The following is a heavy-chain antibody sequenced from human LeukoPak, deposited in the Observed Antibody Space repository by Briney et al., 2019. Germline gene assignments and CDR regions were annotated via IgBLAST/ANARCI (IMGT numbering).Heavy chain of an antibody. J-gene: IGHJ4*02. V-gene: IGHV3-72*01. Sequence: GGSLRLSCAASGFTFSDHYMDWVRQAPGKGLEWVGRIRNKANSYTTEYAASVEGRFTISRDDSKNSLYLQMNSLKCEDTAVYYCAREWDSGSYYLGYFDYWGQGTLVTVSS. CDR3: AREWDSGSYYLGYFDY. D-gene: IGHD1-26*01. CDR2: IRNKANSYTT. CDR1: GFTFSDHY.